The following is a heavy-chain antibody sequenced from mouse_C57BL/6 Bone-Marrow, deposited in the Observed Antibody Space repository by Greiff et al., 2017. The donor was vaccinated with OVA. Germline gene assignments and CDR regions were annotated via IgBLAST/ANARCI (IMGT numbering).Heavy chain of an antibody. D-gene: IGHD2-4*01. J-gene: IGHJ2*01. CDR3: ALIYYDYDKDY. Sequence: EVQVVESGGGLVQPGGSLSLSCAASGFTFTDYYMSWVRQPPGKALEWLGFIRNKANGYTTEYSASVKGRFTISRDNSQSILYLQMNALRAEDSATYYCALIYYDYDKDYWGQGTTLTVSS. V-gene: IGHV7-3*01. CDR1: GFTFTDYY. CDR2: IRNKANGYTT.